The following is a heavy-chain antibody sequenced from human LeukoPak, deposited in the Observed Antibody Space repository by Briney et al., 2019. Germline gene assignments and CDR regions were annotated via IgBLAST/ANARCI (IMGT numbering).Heavy chain of an antibody. V-gene: IGHV1-8*01. Sequence: ASVKVSCKASGYTFTSYDINWVRQATGQGLEWMGWMNPNSGNTGYAQKFQGRVTMTRNTSISTAYMELSSLRSEDTAVYYCARGNMVRGPGYYYYYMDVWGKGTTVTISS. CDR1: GYTFTSYD. J-gene: IGHJ6*03. CDR2: MNPNSGNT. D-gene: IGHD3-10*01. CDR3: ARGNMVRGPGYYYYYMDV.